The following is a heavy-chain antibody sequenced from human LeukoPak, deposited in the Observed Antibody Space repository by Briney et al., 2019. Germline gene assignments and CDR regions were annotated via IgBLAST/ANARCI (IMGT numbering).Heavy chain of an antibody. CDR3: ATLLTLDAFDI. CDR2: VYHSGST. J-gene: IGHJ3*02. V-gene: IGHV4-38-2*01. CDR1: GYSISSGYY. Sequence: RPSETLSLTCAVSGYSISSGYYWGRIRQPPGKGPEWIGSVYHSGSTYYNPSLKSRVTISVDTSKNQFSLKLSSVTAADTAVYYCATLLTLDAFDIWGQGTMVTVSS.